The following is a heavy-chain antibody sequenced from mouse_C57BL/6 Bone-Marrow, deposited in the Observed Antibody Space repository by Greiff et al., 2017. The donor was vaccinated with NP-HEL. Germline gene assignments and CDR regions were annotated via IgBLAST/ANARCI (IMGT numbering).Heavy chain of an antibody. Sequence: EVKLMESGGGLVQSGRSLRLSCATSGFTFSDFYMEWVRQAPGKGLEWIAASRNKANDYTTEYSASVKGRFIVSRDTSQSILYLQMNALRAEDTAIYYCARDAGTVVAPYWYFDVWGTGTTVTVSS. D-gene: IGHD1-1*01. CDR3: ARDAGTVVAPYWYFDV. V-gene: IGHV7-1*01. CDR2: SRNKANDYTT. CDR1: GFTFSDFY. J-gene: IGHJ1*03.